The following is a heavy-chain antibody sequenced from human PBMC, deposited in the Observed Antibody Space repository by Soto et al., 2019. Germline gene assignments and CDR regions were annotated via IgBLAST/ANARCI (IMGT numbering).Heavy chain of an antibody. D-gene: IGHD6-19*01. CDR3: AKDTTVAGIQHFDY. J-gene: IGHJ4*02. V-gene: IGHV3-9*01. CDR1: GFTFDDYA. CDR2: ISWNSGSI. Sequence: GGSLRLSCAASGFTFDDYAMHWVRQAPGKGLEWVSGISWNSGSIGYADSVKGRFTISRDNAKNSLYLQMNSLRAEDTALYYCAKDTTVAGIQHFDYWGQGTLVTVSS.